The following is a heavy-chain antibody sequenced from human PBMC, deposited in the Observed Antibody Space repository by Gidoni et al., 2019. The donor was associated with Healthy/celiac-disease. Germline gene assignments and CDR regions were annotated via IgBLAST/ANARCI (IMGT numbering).Heavy chain of an antibody. Sequence: QVQLVESGGGVVEPGRSLRLPCAASGFTFSSYGMHCVRQAPGKGLEWVAVISYDGSNKYYADLVKGRFTISRDNSKNTLYLQMNSLRAEDTAVYYCAKDGTYSSSWLLPYYYYGMDVWGQGTTVTVSS. V-gene: IGHV3-30*18. D-gene: IGHD6-13*01. CDR2: ISYDGSNK. J-gene: IGHJ6*02. CDR1: GFTFSSYG. CDR3: AKDGTYSSSWLLPYYYYGMDV.